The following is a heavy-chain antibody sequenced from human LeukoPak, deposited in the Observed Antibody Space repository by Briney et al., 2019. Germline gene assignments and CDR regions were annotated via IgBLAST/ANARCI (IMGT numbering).Heavy chain of an antibody. CDR3: ARGGGYSSSWYEEPPFDY. D-gene: IGHD6-13*01. CDR2: IYSGGST. CDR1: GFTVSSNY. V-gene: IGHV3-53*01. J-gene: IGHJ4*02. Sequence: GGSLRLSCAASGFTVSSNYMSWVRQAPGKGLEWVSVIYSGGSTYYADSVRGRFTISRDNSKNTLYLQMNSLRAEDTAVYYCARGGGYSSSWYEEPPFDYWGQGTLVTVSS.